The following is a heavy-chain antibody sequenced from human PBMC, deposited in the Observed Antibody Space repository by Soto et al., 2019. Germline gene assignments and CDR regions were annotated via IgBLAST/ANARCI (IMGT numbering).Heavy chain of an antibody. CDR1: GFTFSSYW. CDR2: INPDGSTT. J-gene: IGHJ4*02. V-gene: IGHV3-74*01. D-gene: IGHD3-10*01. Sequence: GGSLRLSCEVSGFTFSSYWMHWVRQPPGKGLVWVSRINPDGSTTSYADSVRGRSTISRDNADNTLYLEMNSLRAEDTAVYYCARVATGSYHFDQWGQGTLVTVSS. CDR3: ARVATGSYHFDQ.